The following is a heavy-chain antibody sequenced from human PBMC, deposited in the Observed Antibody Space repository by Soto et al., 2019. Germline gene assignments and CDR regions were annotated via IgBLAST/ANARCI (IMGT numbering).Heavy chain of an antibody. V-gene: IGHV4-39*01. J-gene: IGHJ6*03. CDR3: SRVAGYCSSTSCYSYYMDV. Sequence: TLSLTCTVSGGSISSSSYYWGWIRQPPGKGLEWIGRIYYSGSTYYNPSLKSRVTISVDTSKNQFSLKLSSVTAADTAVYYCSRVAGYCSSTSCYSYYMDVWGKGTTVTVSS. D-gene: IGHD2-2*01. CDR1: GGSISSSSYY. CDR2: IYYSGST.